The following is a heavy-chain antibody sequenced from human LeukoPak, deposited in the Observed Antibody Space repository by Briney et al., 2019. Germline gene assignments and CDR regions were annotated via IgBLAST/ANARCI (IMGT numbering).Heavy chain of an antibody. Sequence: YPGGSLRLSCAASGFTFSSYGMSWVRQAPGKGLEWVSAISGSGGSTYYADSVKGRITISRDNSKNTLYLQMNSLRAEDTAVYYCAKMPYGSGSSYYFDYWGQGTLVTVSS. CDR3: AKMPYGSGSSYYFDY. D-gene: IGHD3-10*01. V-gene: IGHV3-23*01. CDR1: GFTFSSYG. CDR2: ISGSGGST. J-gene: IGHJ4*02.